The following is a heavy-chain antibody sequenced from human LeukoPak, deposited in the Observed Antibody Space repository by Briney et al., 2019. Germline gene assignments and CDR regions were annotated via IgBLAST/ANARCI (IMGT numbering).Heavy chain of an antibody. D-gene: IGHD3-3*02. CDR2: ISGSGGST. CDR1: GFTFSSYA. J-gene: IGHJ6*02. Sequence: PGGSLRLSCAASGFTFSSYAMSWVRQAPGKGLEWVSPISGSGGSTYYADSGKGRFTISRDNSKNTLYLQMNSLRAEDTAVYYCAGISSNPEDYYYGMDVWGQGTTVTVSS. V-gene: IGHV3-23*01. CDR3: AGISSNPEDYYYGMDV.